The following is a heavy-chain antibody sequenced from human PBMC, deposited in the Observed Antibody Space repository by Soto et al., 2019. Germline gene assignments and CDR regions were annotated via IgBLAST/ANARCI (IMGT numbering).Heavy chain of an antibody. CDR1: VYTFTSYD. J-gene: IGHJ5*02. D-gene: IGHD3-3*01. Sequence: GASVKVSCKASVYTFTSYDINWVRQATGQGLEWMGWMNPNSGNTGYAQKFQGRVTMTRNTSISTAYMELSSLRSEDTAVYYCARSDYDFWSGYYTGGNWFDPWGQGTLVTVSS. CDR2: MNPNSGNT. V-gene: IGHV1-8*01. CDR3: ARSDYDFWSGYYTGGNWFDP.